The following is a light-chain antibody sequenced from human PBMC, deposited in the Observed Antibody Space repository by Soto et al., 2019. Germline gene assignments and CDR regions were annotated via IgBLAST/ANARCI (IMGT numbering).Light chain of an antibody. CDR1: NIGRKS. Sequence: SYELTQPPSVSVAPGQTARITWGGSNIGRKSVHWYQQKPGQAPVVVVYDDRDRPSGIPERFSGSNSGNSATLTISRVEAEDEADYYCQLWDSNSDHVVFGGGTKLTVL. V-gene: IGLV3-21*02. CDR3: QLWDSNSDHVV. CDR2: DDR. J-gene: IGLJ2*01.